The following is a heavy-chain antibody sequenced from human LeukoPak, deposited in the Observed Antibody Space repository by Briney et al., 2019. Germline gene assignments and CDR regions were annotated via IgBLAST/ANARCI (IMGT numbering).Heavy chain of an antibody. Sequence: GGSQRPSGAASGLAFGSYSMKWVRQAPGKGLEWVSYSSSSSGTIFYADSVKGRFTISRDNAKNSLYLQMNSLRAEDTAVYYCARGASSGRGALDYWGQGTLVTVSS. D-gene: IGHD6-6*01. V-gene: IGHV3-48*04. J-gene: IGHJ4*02. CDR1: GLAFGSYS. CDR3: ARGASSGRGALDY. CDR2: SSSSSGTI.